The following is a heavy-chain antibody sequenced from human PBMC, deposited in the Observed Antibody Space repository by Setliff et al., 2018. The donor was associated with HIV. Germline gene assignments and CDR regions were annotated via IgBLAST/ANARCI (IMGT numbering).Heavy chain of an antibody. CDR3: ARGQYILEPSGPLDY. D-gene: IGHD6-25*01. CDR1: VASISSFY. J-gene: IGHJ4*02. V-gene: IGHV4-59*12. CDR2: LSYSGST. Sequence: PSETLSLTCTVSVASISSFYWSWIRQPPGKGLEWIGYLSYSGSTNYNPSLKSRVTISVDTSKNQFSLKLTSLTAADTAVYYCARGQYILEPSGPLDYWGQGTLVTVSS.